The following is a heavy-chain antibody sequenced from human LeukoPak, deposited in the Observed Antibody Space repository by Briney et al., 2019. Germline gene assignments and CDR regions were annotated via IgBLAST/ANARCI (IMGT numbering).Heavy chain of an antibody. D-gene: IGHD5-18*01. CDR2: INHSGST. CDR1: GGSFSGYY. V-gene: IGHV4-34*01. J-gene: IGHJ4*02. Sequence: SETLSLTCAVYGGSFSGYYWSWIRQPPGKGLEWIGEINHSGSTNYNPSLKSRVTISVDTSKNQFSLKLSSVTAADTAVYYCARGGSVRSHGIQLWPSLDYWGQGTLVTVSS. CDR3: ARGGSVRSHGIQLWPSLDY.